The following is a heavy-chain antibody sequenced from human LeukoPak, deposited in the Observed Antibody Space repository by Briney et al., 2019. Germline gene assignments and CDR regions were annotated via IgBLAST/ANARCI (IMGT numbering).Heavy chain of an antibody. D-gene: IGHD1-26*01. V-gene: IGHV4-4*07. CDR2: IYISGAT. CDR1: GDSINNFY. J-gene: IGHJ4*02. Sequence: PSETLSLTCTVSGDSINNFYWNWIRQPAGKGLEWIGRIYISGATNYNPSLKSRVTMSVDTSKTQFSLKLTSVTAADTAVYYCARDPFRSSFDSWGQGTLVTVPS. CDR3: ARDPFRSSFDS.